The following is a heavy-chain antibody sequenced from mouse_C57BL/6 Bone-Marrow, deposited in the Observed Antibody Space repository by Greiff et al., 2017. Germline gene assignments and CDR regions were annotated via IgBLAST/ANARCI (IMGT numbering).Heavy chain of an antibody. CDR3: ARDRAGNFFYWYCDV. D-gene: IGHD2-1*01. V-gene: IGHV5-4*01. CDR1: GFTFSSYA. Sequence: EVKLMESGGGLVKPGGSLKLSCAASGFTFSSYAMSWVRQTPEQRLEWVATISDGGSYTYYPDNVKGRFTISKAKAKNTRYLQMSHLKSEDTAMYYCARDRAGNFFYWYCDVWGTGTTVTVSS. CDR2: ISDGGSYT. J-gene: IGHJ1*03.